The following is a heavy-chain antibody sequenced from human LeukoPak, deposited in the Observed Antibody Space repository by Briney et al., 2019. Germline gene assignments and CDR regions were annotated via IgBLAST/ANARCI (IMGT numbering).Heavy chain of an antibody. CDR3: ARGRGITFGGVIVSGDYYYYYGMDV. D-gene: IGHD3-16*02. V-gene: IGHV4-59*01. CDR2: IYYSGST. CDR1: GGSISSYY. J-gene: IGHJ6*02. Sequence: SETLSLTCTVSGGSISSYYWSWIRQPPGKGLEWIGYIYYSGSTNYNPSLKSRVTISVDTSKNQFSLKLSSVTAADTAVYYCARGRGITFGGVIVSGDYYYYYGMDVWGQGTTVTVSS.